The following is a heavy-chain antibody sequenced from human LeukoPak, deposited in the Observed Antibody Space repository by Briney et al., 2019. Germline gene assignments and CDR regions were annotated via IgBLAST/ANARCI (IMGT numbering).Heavy chain of an antibody. V-gene: IGHV4-34*01. CDR1: GGSFSGYY. Sequence: TSETLSLTCAVYGGSFSGYYWSWIRQPPGKGLEWIGEINHSGSTNYNPSLKSRVTISVDTSKNQFSLKLSSVTAADTAVYYCARDGSGSYYPFDYWGQGTLVTVSS. J-gene: IGHJ4*02. CDR2: INHSGST. D-gene: IGHD3-10*01. CDR3: ARDGSGSYYPFDY.